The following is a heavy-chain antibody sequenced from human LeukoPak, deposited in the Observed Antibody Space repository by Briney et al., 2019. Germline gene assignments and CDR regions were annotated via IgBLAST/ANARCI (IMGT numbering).Heavy chain of an antibody. CDR3: ARVTFWSGYLYDY. Sequence: ASVKVSCKASGYTFTSYDINWVRQATGQGLEWMGWMNPNSGNTGYAQKLQGRVTMTRNTSISTAYMELSSLRSEDTAVYYCARVTFWSGYLYDYWGQGTLVTVSS. CDR1: GYTFTSYD. J-gene: IGHJ4*02. CDR2: MNPNSGNT. V-gene: IGHV1-8*01. D-gene: IGHD3-3*01.